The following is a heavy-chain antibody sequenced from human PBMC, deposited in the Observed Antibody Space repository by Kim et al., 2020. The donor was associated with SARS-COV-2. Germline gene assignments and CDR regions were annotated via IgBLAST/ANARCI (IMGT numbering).Heavy chain of an antibody. D-gene: IGHD5-12*01. CDR3: ARVGYGGYSPARVDY. CDR2: IIPIFGTA. V-gene: IGHV1-69*13. CDR1: GGTFSSYA. J-gene: IGHJ4*02. Sequence: SVKVSCKASGGTFSSYAISWVRQAPGQGLEWMGGIIPIFGTANYAQKFQGRVTITADESTSTAYMELSSLRSEDTAVYYCARVGYGGYSPARVDYWGQGTLVTVSS.